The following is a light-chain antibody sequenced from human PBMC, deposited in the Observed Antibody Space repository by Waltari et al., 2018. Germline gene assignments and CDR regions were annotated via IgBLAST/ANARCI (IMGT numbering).Light chain of an antibody. J-gene: IGKJ1*01. V-gene: IGKV3-20*01. CDR3: QHYVTLPVT. Sequence: EIVLTPSPGPLSLSPGERATLPCRASQRVGRSLAWYQQKPGQAPRLLIYHASNRATGIPDRFSGSGSVTDFSLTISRLEPEDFAVYYCQHYVTLPVTFGQGTKVEIK. CDR2: HAS. CDR1: QRVGRS.